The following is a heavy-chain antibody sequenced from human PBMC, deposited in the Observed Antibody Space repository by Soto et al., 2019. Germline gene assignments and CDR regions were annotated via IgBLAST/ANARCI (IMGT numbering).Heavy chain of an antibody. V-gene: IGHV3-30*18. D-gene: IGHD2-2*01. CDR3: AKDLVHFDY. CDR2: ISYDGSNK. J-gene: IGHJ4*02. CDR1: GFTFSSYG. Sequence: PGGSLRLSCAASGFTFSSYGMHWVRQAPGKGLEWVAVISYDGSNKYYADSVKGRFTISRDNSKNTLYLQMNSLRAEDTAVYYCAKDLVHFDYWGQGTLVTVSS.